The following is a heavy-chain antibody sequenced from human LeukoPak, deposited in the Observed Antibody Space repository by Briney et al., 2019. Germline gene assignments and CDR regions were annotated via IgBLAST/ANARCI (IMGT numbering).Heavy chain of an antibody. Sequence: PGGSLRLSCAASGFTVSSNYVSWVRQAPGKGLEWVSVIYSGGSTYYADSVKGRFTISRDNSKNTLYLQMNSLRAEDTAVYYCARVDYYGSGSYPATFDPWGQGTLVTVSS. CDR3: ARVDYYGSGSYPATFDP. D-gene: IGHD3-10*01. V-gene: IGHV3-53*01. CDR2: IYSGGST. CDR1: GFTVSSNY. J-gene: IGHJ5*02.